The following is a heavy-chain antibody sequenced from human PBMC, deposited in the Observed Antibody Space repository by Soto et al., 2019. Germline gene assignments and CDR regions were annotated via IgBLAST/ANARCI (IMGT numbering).Heavy chain of an antibody. CDR3: AKDTPVVMFLFDS. CDR2: ITDTGGST. Sequence: GGSLRLSCAASGFTFYTYAMTWVRQAPGKGLEWVSSITDTGGSTYYADSVKDRFTISRDNSKNTLYLQMNSLRADDTAEYYCAKDTPVVMFLFDSWGRGTLVTVSS. D-gene: IGHD2-15*01. CDR1: GFTFYTYA. J-gene: IGHJ4*02. V-gene: IGHV3-23*01.